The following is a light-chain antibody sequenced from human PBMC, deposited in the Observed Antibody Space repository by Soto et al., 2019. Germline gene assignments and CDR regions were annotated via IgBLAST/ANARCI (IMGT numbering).Light chain of an antibody. V-gene: IGKV3-11*01. CDR1: QTVYSF. J-gene: IGKJ2*02. CDR3: QQRAKWPST. CDR2: DAY. Sequence: EIVLTQSPATLSLSPGESATLSCRASQTVYSFLAWYQQKPGQAPRLLIYDAYTRATGVGARFAGSGSATDFSLTITSLEPEDFAVYYCQQRAKWPSTFGPGTKVEMK.